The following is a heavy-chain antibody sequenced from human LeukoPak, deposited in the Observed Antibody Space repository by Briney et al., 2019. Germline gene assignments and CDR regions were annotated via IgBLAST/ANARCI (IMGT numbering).Heavy chain of an antibody. D-gene: IGHD3-10*01. CDR2: IYYSGST. J-gene: IGHJ4*02. CDR1: GGSISSCY. CDR3: ARNQLSITMVRDPSFDY. Sequence: SETLSLTCTVSGGSISSCYWSWIRQPPGKGLEWIGYIYYSGSTNYNPSLKSRVTISVDTSKNQFSLKLSSVTAADTAVYYCARNQLSITMVRDPSFDYWGQGTLVTVSS. V-gene: IGHV4-59*01.